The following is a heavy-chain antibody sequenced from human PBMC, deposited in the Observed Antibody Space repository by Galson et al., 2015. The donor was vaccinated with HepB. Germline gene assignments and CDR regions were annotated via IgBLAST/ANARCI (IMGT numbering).Heavy chain of an antibody. CDR3: ARHYSGSRVGGAFDI. Sequence: SLRLSCAASGFTLSSYSMNWVRQAPGKGPEWLSYMNSRNNAIYYADSVKGRFTISRDTTKNSLYLQMNSLRVDDTAVYYCARHYSGSRVGGAFDIWGQGTVVTVSS. J-gene: IGHJ3*02. D-gene: IGHD1-26*01. CDR2: MNSRNNAI. CDR1: GFTLSSYS. V-gene: IGHV3-48*01.